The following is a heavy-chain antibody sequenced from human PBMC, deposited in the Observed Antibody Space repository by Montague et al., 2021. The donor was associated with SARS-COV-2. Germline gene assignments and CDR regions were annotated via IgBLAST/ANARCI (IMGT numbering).Heavy chain of an antibody. CDR2: IFSAGDS. V-gene: IGHV4-39*01. CDR3: ARQGLGFCNGGSCFSALAF. D-gene: IGHD2-15*01. Sequence: SETLSLTCGVSGDSMSSDRYYWVWLRPPPGQGLEWVTCIFSAGDSYSNPSLQSPVSVSLDTSKNQFSLNLDSVTAADTAVYSCARQGLGFCNGGSCFSALAFWGHGILVTVSS. CDR1: GDSMSSDRYY. J-gene: IGHJ4*01.